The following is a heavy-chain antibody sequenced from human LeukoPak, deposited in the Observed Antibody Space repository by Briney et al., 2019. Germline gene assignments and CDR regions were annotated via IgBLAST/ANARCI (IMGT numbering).Heavy chain of an antibody. J-gene: IGHJ4*02. D-gene: IGHD3-16*02. CDR2: INHSGST. V-gene: IGHV4-34*01. CDR3: ARHRRGDYVWGSYRYSGPCLDY. CDR1: GGSFSGYY. Sequence: PSETLSLTCAVYGGSFSGYYWSWIRQPPGKGLEWIGEINHSGSTNYNPSLKSRVTISVDTSKNQFSLKLSSVTAADTAVYYCARHRRGDYVWGSYRYSGPCLDYWGQGTLVTVSS.